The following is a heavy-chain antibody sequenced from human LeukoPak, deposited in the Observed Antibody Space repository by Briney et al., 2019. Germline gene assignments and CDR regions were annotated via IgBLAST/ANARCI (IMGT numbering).Heavy chain of an antibody. CDR1: GFTFSSYS. J-gene: IGHJ4*02. CDR3: ARQCSSTSCHN. V-gene: IGHV3-21*04. CDR2: ISSSSSYI. D-gene: IGHD2-2*02. Sequence: GGSLRLSCAASGFTFSSYSMSWVRQAPGKGLEWVSSISSSSSYIYYADSVKGRFTISRDNAKNSLYLQMNSLRAEDTAMYYCARQCSSTSCHNWGQGTLVTVSS.